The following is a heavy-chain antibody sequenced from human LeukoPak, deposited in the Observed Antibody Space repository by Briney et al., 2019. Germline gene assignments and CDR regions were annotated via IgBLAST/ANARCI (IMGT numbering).Heavy chain of an antibody. Sequence: GGSLRLSCAASGFTFSNYSMSWVRQAPGKGLEWVATISGTGGTAYYADSVKGRFTISRDNSKNTLFLQFNRLRADDTAVYYCAKGRGTTVTAAANYWGQGTLVTVSS. CDR2: ISGTGGTA. CDR1: GFTFSNYS. D-gene: IGHD4-17*01. CDR3: AKGRGTTVTAAANY. V-gene: IGHV3-23*01. J-gene: IGHJ4*02.